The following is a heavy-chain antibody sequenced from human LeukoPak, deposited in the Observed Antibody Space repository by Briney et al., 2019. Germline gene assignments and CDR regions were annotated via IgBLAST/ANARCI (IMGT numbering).Heavy chain of an antibody. V-gene: IGHV3-66*01. CDR1: GFTVSSNY. Sequence: GGSLRLSCAASGFTVSSNYMSWVRQAPGKGLEWVSVIYSGGSTYYADSVKGRFTISRDNSKNTLYLQMNSLRAEDTAVYYCARDLATVTTDLDYYYYMDVWGKGTTVTISS. J-gene: IGHJ6*03. CDR3: ARDLATVTTDLDYYYYMDV. D-gene: IGHD4-17*01. CDR2: IYSGGST.